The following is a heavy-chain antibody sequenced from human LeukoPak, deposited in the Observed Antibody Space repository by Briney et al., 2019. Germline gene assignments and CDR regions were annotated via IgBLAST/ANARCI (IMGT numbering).Heavy chain of an antibody. CDR2: ISYNGIYT. CDR1: GFSFRTYT. J-gene: IGHJ3*01. V-gene: IGHV3-21*01. Sequence: PGGSLRLSCAASGFSFRTYTVNWVRQAPGKGPEWVSSISYNGIYTYYADSVKGRFTISRDNAKNSLYLQMHSLTVEDTATYYCAKDLGDPGDAWGQGTMVTVSS. D-gene: IGHD2-21*02. CDR3: AKDLGDPGDA.